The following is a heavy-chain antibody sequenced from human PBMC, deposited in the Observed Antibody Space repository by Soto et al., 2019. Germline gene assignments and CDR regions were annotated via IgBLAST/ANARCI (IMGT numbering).Heavy chain of an antibody. CDR2: IYYSGST. V-gene: IGHV4-31*03. Sequence: SETLSLTCTVSGGSISSVGYYLSWIRQHPGKGLEWIGYIYYSGSTYYDPSLKSRVTISVGTSKNQFSLKLSSVTAADTAVYYCARAYSSIAARVGNWFDPWGQGTLVTVSS. CDR3: ARAYSSIAARVGNWFDP. CDR1: GGSISSVGYY. D-gene: IGHD6-6*01. J-gene: IGHJ5*02.